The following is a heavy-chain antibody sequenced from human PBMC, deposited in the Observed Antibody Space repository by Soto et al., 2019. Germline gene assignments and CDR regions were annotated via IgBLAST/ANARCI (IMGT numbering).Heavy chain of an antibody. J-gene: IGHJ6*03. CDR2: INPNGGGT. V-gene: IGHV1-2*04. CDR3: ARGIRGVNYYYYYMDV. D-gene: IGHD3-10*01. CDR1: GYTFTGYY. Sequence: ASVKVSCKASGYTFTGYYMHWVRQAPGHGLEWMGWINPNGGGTNYAQKFQGWVTMTRDTSISTAYMELSRLRSDDTAVYYCARGIRGVNYYYYYMDVWGKGTTVTVSS.